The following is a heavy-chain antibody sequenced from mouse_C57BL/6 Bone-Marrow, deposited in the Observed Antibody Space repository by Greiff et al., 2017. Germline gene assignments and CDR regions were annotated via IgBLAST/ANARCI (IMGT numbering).Heavy chain of an antibody. CDR1: GYSITSGYY. CDR3: ARCDYDKAWFAY. D-gene: IGHD2-4*01. CDR2: ISYDGSN. Sequence: EVKLVESGPGLVKPSQSLSLTCSVTGYSITSGYYWNWIRQFPGNKLEWMGYISYDGSNNYNPSLKNRISITRDTAKNQFFLKLKSVTTEDTATYYCARCDYDKAWFAYWGQGTLVTVSA. V-gene: IGHV3-6*01. J-gene: IGHJ3*01.